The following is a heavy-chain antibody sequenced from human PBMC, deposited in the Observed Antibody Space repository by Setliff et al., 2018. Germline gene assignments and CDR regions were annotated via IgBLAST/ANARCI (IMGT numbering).Heavy chain of an antibody. V-gene: IGHV1-18*01. CDR1: GFSFSTFG. J-gene: IGHJ4*02. CDR3: TRSRAPRVVLAADFDL. D-gene: IGHD2-15*01. Sequence: ASVKVSCKTSGFSFSTFGFSWVRQAPGQGLEWMGWISPYSGETNYAQKFRDRLSVTADTSSKTTYMELRSLTSDDTAVYFCTRSRAPRVVLAADFDLWGQGTLVTVSS. CDR2: ISPYSGET.